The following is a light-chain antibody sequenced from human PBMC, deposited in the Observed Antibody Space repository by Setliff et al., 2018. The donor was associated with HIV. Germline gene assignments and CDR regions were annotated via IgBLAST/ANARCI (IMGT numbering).Light chain of an antibody. CDR1: SSDVGVYNY. V-gene: IGLV2-11*01. CDR3: CSYAGRYTYV. J-gene: IGLJ1*01. Sequence: QSALAQPRSVSGSPGQSVTISCTGTSSDVGVYNYVSWYQQHPGKAPKLMIYDVSERPSGVPDRFSGSKSGNTASLTISGLQAEDEAEYYCCSYAGRYTYVFGTGTKVTVL. CDR2: DVS.